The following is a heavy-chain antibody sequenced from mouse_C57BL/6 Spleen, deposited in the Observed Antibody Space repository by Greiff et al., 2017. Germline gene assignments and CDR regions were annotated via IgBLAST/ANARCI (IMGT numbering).Heavy chain of an antibody. J-gene: IGHJ1*03. CDR3: ARTTTVVEGYFDV. Sequence: EVMLVESGGGLVKPGGSLKLSCAASGFTFSDYGMHWVRQAPEKGLEWFAYISSGSSTIYYADTVKGRFTISRDNAKNTLFLQMTSLRSEDTAMYYCARTTTVVEGYFDVWGTGTTVTVSS. CDR2: ISSGSSTI. V-gene: IGHV5-17*01. CDR1: GFTFSDYG. D-gene: IGHD1-1*01.